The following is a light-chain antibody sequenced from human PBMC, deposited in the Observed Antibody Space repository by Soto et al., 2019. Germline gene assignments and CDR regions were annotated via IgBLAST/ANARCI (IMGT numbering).Light chain of an antibody. CDR2: WAS. Sequence: DIVMTQSPDSLAVSLGERATINCKSSQSVLYSSNHQNYLAWYQQKPGQPPQLLIYWASTRESGVPDRFSGSGSGTDFTLTISSLQAEDVAVCYCQQYYTTPLTFGGGTKVEIK. CDR3: QQYYTTPLT. J-gene: IGKJ4*01. CDR1: QSVLYSSNHQNY. V-gene: IGKV4-1*01.